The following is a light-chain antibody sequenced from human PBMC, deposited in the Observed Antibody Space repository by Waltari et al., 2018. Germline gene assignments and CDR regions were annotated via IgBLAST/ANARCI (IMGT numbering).Light chain of an antibody. J-gene: IGLJ2*01. Sequence: QSALTQPPSASGSPGQSVTISCTGTSSDVGGYNSVSWDQQHPGKAPKLMIYEVTKRPSGVPDRFSGSKSGNTASLTVSGLQADDETDYYCSSYSGSNKLVFGGGTKLTVL. CDR1: SSDVGGYNS. CDR3: SSYSGSNKLV. V-gene: IGLV2-8*01. CDR2: EVT.